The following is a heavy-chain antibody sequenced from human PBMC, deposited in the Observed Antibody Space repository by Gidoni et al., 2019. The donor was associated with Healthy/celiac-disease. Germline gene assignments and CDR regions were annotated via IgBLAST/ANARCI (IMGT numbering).Heavy chain of an antibody. Sequence: EVQLVESGGGLVQPGGSLRLSCAASEFTFSIYAMHWVRQAPGKGLEYVSGISSNGGSTYYANSVKGRFTISRDNSKNTLYLQMGSLRTEDMAVYYCARGGLGYNYLLHSDYWGQGTLVTVSS. CDR1: EFTFSIYA. CDR2: ISSNGGST. V-gene: IGHV3-64*01. CDR3: ARGGLGYNYLLHSDY. D-gene: IGHD5-12*01. J-gene: IGHJ4*02.